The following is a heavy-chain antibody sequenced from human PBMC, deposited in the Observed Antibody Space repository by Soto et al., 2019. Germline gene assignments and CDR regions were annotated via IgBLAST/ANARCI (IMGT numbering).Heavy chain of an antibody. CDR2: IYYSGST. J-gene: IGHJ6*02. CDR3: AREFRGVHYYYYGMDV. CDR1: GGSVSSGSHY. Sequence: QVQLQESGPGLVKPSETLSLTCTVSGGSVSSGSHYWSWIRQPPGKGLEWIGYIYYSGSTNYNPSLKSRVTISVDTSKNQFSLKLSSVTAADTAVYYCAREFRGVHYYYYGMDVWGQGTTVTVSS. V-gene: IGHV4-61*01. D-gene: IGHD3-10*01.